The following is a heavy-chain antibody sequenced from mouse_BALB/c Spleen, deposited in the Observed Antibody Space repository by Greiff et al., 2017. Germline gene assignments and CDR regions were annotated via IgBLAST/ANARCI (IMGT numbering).Heavy chain of an antibody. J-gene: IGHJ4*01. CDR1: GFSLTSYG. CDR2: IWAGGST. CDR3: ARDGAPMDY. V-gene: IGHV2-9*02. Sequence: VKLQESGPGLVAPSQSLSITCTVSGFSLTSYGVHWVRQPPGKGLEWLGVIWAGGSTNYNSALMSRLSISKDNSKSQVFLKKNSLQTDDTAMYYCARDGAPMDYWGQGTSVTVSS.